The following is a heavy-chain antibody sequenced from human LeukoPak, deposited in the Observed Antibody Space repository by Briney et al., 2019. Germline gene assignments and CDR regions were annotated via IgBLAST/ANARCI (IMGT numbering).Heavy chain of an antibody. CDR3: AKDWLNYYDFLTGYSSPGAFDI. V-gene: IGHV3-23*01. CDR2: ISASGGNI. D-gene: IGHD3-9*01. CDR1: GLTFSSYA. Sequence: GGSLRLSCAASGLTFSSYAMTWVRQAPGKGLEWVSGISASGGNIYYADSVKGRFTISRDNSNMLYLQMNSLRAEDTAVYYCAKDWLNYYDFLTGYSSPGAFDIWGQGTRVTVSS. J-gene: IGHJ3*02.